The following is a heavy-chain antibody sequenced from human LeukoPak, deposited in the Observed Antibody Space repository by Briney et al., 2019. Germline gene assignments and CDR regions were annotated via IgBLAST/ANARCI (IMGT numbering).Heavy chain of an antibody. CDR2: IYSGGST. Sequence: GGSLRLSCAASGFTVSSNYMSWVRQAPGKGLEWVSVIYSGGSTYYADSVKGRFTISRHNSKNTLYLQMNSLRTEDTAAYYCSRERTGCFDYWGRGTLVTVSS. CDR1: GFTVSSNY. D-gene: IGHD1-1*01. CDR3: SRERTGCFDY. V-gene: IGHV3-53*04. J-gene: IGHJ4*02.